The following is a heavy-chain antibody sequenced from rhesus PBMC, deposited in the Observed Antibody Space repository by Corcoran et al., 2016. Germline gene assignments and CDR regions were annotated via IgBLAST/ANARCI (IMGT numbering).Heavy chain of an antibody. CDR1: GGSITSNY. Sequence: QLQLQESGPGLVKPSETLSLTCAVSGGSITSNYWNWIRQPPGKALEWIGRISGRGENSYKHPALKCGVTMSTDTAKNQFSLKLSAVTAADTAGYYCARERGGISSDVDYWGQGVLVTVSS. CDR3: ARERGGISSDVDY. D-gene: IGHD2-39*02. J-gene: IGHJ4*01. V-gene: IGHV4-173*01. CDR2: ISGRGENS.